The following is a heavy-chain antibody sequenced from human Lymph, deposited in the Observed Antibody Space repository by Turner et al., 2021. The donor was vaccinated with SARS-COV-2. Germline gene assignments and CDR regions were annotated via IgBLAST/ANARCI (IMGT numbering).Heavy chain of an antibody. Sequence: QVQLVESGRGVVQPGRSLRLSCVASGFTLSNYAMHWVRQAPGKGLEWVAVISYDGSNKYYADSVKGRFTISRDNSKNTLYLQMNSLRAEDTAVYYCASNFWSAYRLDYWGQGTLVTVSS. V-gene: IGHV3-30-3*01. D-gene: IGHD3-3*01. CDR1: GFTLSNYA. CDR3: ASNFWSAYRLDY. J-gene: IGHJ4*02. CDR2: ISYDGSNK.